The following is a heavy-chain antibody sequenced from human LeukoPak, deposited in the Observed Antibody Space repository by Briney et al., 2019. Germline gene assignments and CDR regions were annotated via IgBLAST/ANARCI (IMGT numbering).Heavy chain of an antibody. CDR2: ISGSGGNT. J-gene: IGHJ4*02. CDR3: AKDGFRGDCSDGSCYPFGY. CDR1: GFTFSNYA. D-gene: IGHD2-15*01. Sequence: PGGSLRLSCAASGFTFSNYAMSWVRQAPGKGLEWVSLISGSGGNTYYADSVKGRFTISRDNSKNTLYLQMSSLRAEDTALYYRAKDGFRGDCSDGSCYPFGYWGQGTLVTVSS. V-gene: IGHV3-23*01.